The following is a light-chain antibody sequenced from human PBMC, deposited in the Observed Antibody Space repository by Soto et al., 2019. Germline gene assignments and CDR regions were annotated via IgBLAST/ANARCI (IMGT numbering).Light chain of an antibody. V-gene: IGLV1-40*01. CDR2: GNS. CDR1: SSNNGAGYD. CDR3: QSYDSSLSGPYV. J-gene: IGLJ1*01. Sequence: QSVLKPPPSVSGAPGPGVTIPCTGSSSNNGAGYDVHWYQQLPGTAPKLLIYGNSNRPSGVPDRFSGSKSGTSASLAITGLQAEDEADYYCQSYDSSLSGPYVFGTGTKVTVL.